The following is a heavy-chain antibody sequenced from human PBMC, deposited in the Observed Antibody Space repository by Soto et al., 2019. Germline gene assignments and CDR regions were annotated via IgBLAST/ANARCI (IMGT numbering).Heavy chain of an antibody. CDR3: ARAPGDWFDP. Sequence: SETLSLTCTVSGGSISSYYWSWFRQPPGKGLEWIGYIYYSGSTNYNPSLKSRVTISVDTSKNQFSLKLSSVTAADTAVYYCARAPGDWFDPWGQGTLVTVSS. V-gene: IGHV4-59*01. CDR2: IYYSGST. D-gene: IGHD4-17*01. J-gene: IGHJ5*02. CDR1: GGSISSYY.